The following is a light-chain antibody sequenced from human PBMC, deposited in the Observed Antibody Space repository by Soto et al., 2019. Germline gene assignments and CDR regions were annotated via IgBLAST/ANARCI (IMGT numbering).Light chain of an antibody. CDR2: YTS. V-gene: IGKV3-15*01. Sequence: EVVMTQSPTTLSVSPGESATLSCRAGQSVSSDLAWYQQKPGQAPRLLIYYTSTRATGFPARFSGGGSGTEFTLTISSLQSEDFAIYYCQQRSNWRTFGQGTKVDIK. CDR1: QSVSSD. J-gene: IGKJ1*01. CDR3: QQRSNWRT.